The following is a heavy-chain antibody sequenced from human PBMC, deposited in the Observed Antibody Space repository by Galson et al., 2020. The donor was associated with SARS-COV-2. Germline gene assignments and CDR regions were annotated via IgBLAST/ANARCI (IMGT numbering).Heavy chain of an antibody. CDR2: ISYDGSNK. CDR3: ARDRSGSYYGAFDY. D-gene: IGHD1-26*01. Sequence: GGSLRLSCAASGFTFSSYAMHWVRQAPGKGLEWVAVISYDGSNKYYADSVKGRFTISRDNSKNTLYLQMNSLRAEDTAVYYCARDRSGSYYGAFDYWGQGTLVTVSS. CDR1: GFTFSSYA. V-gene: IGHV3-30*04. J-gene: IGHJ4*02.